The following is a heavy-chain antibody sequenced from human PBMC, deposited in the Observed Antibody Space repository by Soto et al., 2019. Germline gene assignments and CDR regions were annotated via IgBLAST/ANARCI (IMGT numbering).Heavy chain of an antibody. D-gene: IGHD3-9*01. V-gene: IGHV1-69*01. CDR2: IIPMTRRT. CDR1: GGTFNNYG. CDR3: ASWDYDVLTGYSYDD. Sequence: QVQLVQSGAEVKKPGSSVKVSCKASGGTFNNYGMGWVRQAPGQRLEWMGGIIPMTRRTNYAQKFQGRVTVAADASRTTAYMELRGLRSEDTAVYYCASWDYDVLTGYSYDDWGQGTLVTVSS. J-gene: IGHJ4*02.